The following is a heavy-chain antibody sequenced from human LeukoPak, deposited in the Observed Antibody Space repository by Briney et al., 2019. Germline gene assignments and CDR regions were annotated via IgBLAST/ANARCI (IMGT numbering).Heavy chain of an antibody. J-gene: IGHJ5*02. CDR3: ARAALYSMGFAP. D-gene: IGHD2-21*01. Sequence: SETLSLTCTVSGGSISSSSYYWGWIRQPPGKGLEWIGSIYYSGSTYYNPSLKSRVTISVDTSKNQFSLKLSSVTAADTAVYYCARAALYSMGFAPWGQGTLVTVSS. CDR2: IYYSGST. CDR1: GGSISSSSYY. V-gene: IGHV4-39*07.